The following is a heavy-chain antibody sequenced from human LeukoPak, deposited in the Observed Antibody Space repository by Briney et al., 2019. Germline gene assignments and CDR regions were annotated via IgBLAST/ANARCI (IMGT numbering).Heavy chain of an antibody. V-gene: IGHV1-8*01. J-gene: IGHJ4*02. CDR1: GYTFTSYD. D-gene: IGHD3-22*01. CDR3: ARDPPPLVYYDSSGYYAPFDY. Sequence: ASVKVSCKASGYTFTSYDINWVRQATGQGLEWMGWMNPNSGNTGYAQKFQGRVTMTTDTSTSTAYMELRSLRSDDTAVYYCARDPPPLVYYDSSGYYAPFDYWGQGTLVTVSS. CDR2: MNPNSGNT.